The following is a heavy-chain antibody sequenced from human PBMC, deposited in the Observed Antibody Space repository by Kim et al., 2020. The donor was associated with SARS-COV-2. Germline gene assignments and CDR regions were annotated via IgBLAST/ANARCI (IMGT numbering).Heavy chain of an antibody. J-gene: IGHJ4*02. CDR3: ARGPFVDTYGQIRTSLDY. D-gene: IGHD5-18*01. CDR1: GISFSNYA. Sequence: GGSLRLSCAASGISFSNYAMHWVRQAPGKGLEWVAVISYDGTNKDYADSVKGRFTVSRDNSKKELYMQMNRLRAEDTAVYYCARGPFVDTYGQIRTSLDYWGQGTLVTVSS. CDR2: ISYDGTNK. V-gene: IGHV3-30-3*01.